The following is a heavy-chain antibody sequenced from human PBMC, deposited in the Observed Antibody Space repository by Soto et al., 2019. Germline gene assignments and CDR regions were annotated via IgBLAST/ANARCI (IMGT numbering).Heavy chain of an antibody. V-gene: IGHV4-59*01. J-gene: IGHJ6*03. CDR1: GGSISSYY. CDR2: IYYSGST. D-gene: IGHD2-2*01. Sequence: SETLSLTCTVSGGSISSYYWSWIRQPPGKGLEWIGYIYYSGSTNYNPSLKSRVTISVDTSKNQFSLKLSSVTAADTAVYYCARDRYRYCSSTSCYGGDYYYMDVWGKGTTVTVSS. CDR3: ARDRYRYCSSTSCYGGDYYYMDV.